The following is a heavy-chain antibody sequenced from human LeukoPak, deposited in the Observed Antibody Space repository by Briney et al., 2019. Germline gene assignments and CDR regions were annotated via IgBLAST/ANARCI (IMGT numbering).Heavy chain of an antibody. V-gene: IGHV4-39*07. J-gene: IGHJ6*03. Sequence: SETLSLTCTVSGGSISSSSYYWVWIRQPPGKGLEWIGSMYYGGSTYYNPSLESRVTISVDTSKNQFSLKLSSVTAADTAVYYCARGTTSYYYYYMDVWGKGTTVTVSS. CDR1: GGSISSSSYY. D-gene: IGHD4-11*01. CDR3: ARGTTSYYYYYMDV. CDR2: MYYGGST.